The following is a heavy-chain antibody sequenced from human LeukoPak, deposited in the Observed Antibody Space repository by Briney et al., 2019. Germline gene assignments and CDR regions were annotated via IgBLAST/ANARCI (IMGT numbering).Heavy chain of an antibody. CDR2: INHSGNT. J-gene: IGHJ6*03. D-gene: IGHD6-13*01. CDR1: GGSFSGYY. Sequence: SETLSLTCAVYGGSFSGYYWSRIRQPPGKGLEWIGEINHSGNTNSNPSLKSRVTMSVDTSKNQFSLKLSSVTAADTAVYYCARGAAAAGTLLYYYYYYMDVWGKGTTVTISS. CDR3: ARGAAAAGTLLYYYYYYMDV. V-gene: IGHV4-34*01.